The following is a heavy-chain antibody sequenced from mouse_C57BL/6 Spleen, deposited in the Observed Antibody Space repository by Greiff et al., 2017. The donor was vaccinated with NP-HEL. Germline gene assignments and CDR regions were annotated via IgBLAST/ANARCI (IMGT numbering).Heavy chain of an antibody. CDR3: ARDGPSYYGSSYWYCDV. J-gene: IGHJ1*03. CDR2: INYDGSST. Sequence: EVNVVESEGGLVQPGSSMKLSCTASGFTFSDYYMAWVRQVPEKGLEWVANINYDGSSTYYLDSLKSRFIISRDNAKNILYLQMSSLKSEDTATYYCARDGPSYYGSSYWYCDVWGTGTTVTVSS. V-gene: IGHV5-16*01. D-gene: IGHD1-1*01. CDR1: GFTFSDYY.